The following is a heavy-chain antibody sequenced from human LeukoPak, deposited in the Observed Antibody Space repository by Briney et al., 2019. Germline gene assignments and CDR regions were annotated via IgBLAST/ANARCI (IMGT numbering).Heavy chain of an antibody. D-gene: IGHD6-19*01. CDR1: GVTFSSYA. Sequence: PGGSLRLSCAASGVTFSSYAMHWVRQAPGKGLEWVAVISYDGSNKYYADSVKGRFTISRDNSKNTLYLQMNSLRAEDTAVYYCARDPKPSSSGWYYYYYMDVWGKGTTVTVSS. CDR3: ARDPKPSSSGWYYYYYMDV. CDR2: ISYDGSNK. V-gene: IGHV3-30*04. J-gene: IGHJ6*03.